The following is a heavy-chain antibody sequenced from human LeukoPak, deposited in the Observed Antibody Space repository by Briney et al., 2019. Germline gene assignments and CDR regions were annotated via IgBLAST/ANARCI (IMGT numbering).Heavy chain of an antibody. V-gene: IGHV4-39*07. CDR1: GGSISSSSYN. D-gene: IGHD4-23*01. J-gene: IGHJ1*01. CDR3: ARYLDYGGNSRVFQH. Sequence: PSETLSLTCTVSGGSISSSSYNWGWIRQPPGKGLEWIGIIDNTGSTNYNPSLKSRVTISIDTSKNQFSLKLSSVTAADTAVYYCARYLDYGGNSRVFQHWGQGTLVTVSS. CDR2: IDNTGST.